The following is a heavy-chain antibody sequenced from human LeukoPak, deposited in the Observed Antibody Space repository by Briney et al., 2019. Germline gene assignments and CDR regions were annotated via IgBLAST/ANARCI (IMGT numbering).Heavy chain of an antibody. D-gene: IGHD3-10*01. CDR1: GGSISSYY. CDR2: IYYSGST. V-gene: IGHV4-59*01. CDR3: ARAMVRGVIIS. J-gene: IGHJ3*01. Sequence: SETLSLTCTVSGGSISSYYWSWIRQPPGKRLEWIGYIYYSGSTIYNPSLKSRVTISVDTSKNQFSLKLSSVTAADTAVYYCARAMVRGVIISWGQGTMVTVSS.